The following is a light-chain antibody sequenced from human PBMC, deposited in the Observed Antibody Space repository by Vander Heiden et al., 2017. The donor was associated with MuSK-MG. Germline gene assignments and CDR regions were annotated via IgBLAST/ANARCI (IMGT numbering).Light chain of an antibody. V-gene: IGKV4-1*01. Sequence: DIVITQSPYSLTVSLGERATINCTPSQTVLYGPIKKNSLAWHQQKPGQPPKLLIHWSSSRTLGVPDRFSGSGYGTDFALTISSLKAEDVAVYSCQQDGSNPSITCGQGTRLEIK. CDR1: QTVLYGPIKKNS. CDR2: WSS. CDR3: QQDGSNPSIT. J-gene: IGKJ5*01.